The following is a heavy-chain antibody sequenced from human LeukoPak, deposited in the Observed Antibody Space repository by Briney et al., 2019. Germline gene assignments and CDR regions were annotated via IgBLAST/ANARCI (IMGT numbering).Heavy chain of an antibody. D-gene: IGHD3-3*01. V-gene: IGHV4-4*07. CDR2: IYTSGCT. CDR1: GGSISSYY. Sequence: SETLSLTCTVPGGSISSYYWSWIRQPAWKGLEWIGRIYTSGCTNYNPSLKSRVTMSVDTSKDQFSLKLSSVTAADTAVYYCARDIPPAQLRFLEWSMEKVMDVWGKGTTVTVSS. CDR3: ARDIPPAQLRFLEWSMEKVMDV. J-gene: IGHJ6*03.